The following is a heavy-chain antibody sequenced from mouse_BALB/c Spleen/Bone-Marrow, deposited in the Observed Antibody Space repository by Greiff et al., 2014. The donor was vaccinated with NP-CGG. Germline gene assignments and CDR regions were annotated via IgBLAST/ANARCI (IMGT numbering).Heavy chain of an antibody. V-gene: IGHV14-3*02. CDR3: AAYYCGSSYGFAY. Sequence: DVKLQESGAELVKPGASVKLSCTASGFNIKDTYMHWVKQRPEQGLEWIGRIDPANGNTKYDPKFQGKATITADTSSNTAYLQLSSLTSEDTAVYYCAAYYCGSSYGFAYWGQGTLVTVSA. CDR1: GFNIKDTY. D-gene: IGHD1-1*01. CDR2: IDPANGNT. J-gene: IGHJ3*01.